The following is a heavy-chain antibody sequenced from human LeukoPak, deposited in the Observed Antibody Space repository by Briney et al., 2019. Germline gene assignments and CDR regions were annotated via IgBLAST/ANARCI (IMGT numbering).Heavy chain of an antibody. CDR2: INHSGSS. CDR3: ARGNYGYVSAFDI. D-gene: IGHD3-16*01. CDR1: GGSFSGYY. Sequence: SETLSLTCAVSGGSFSGYYWSWIRQPPGRGLEWSGEINHSGSSNYNPSLKSRRTISADTSKNQFSLKVISVTAADTALYYCARGNYGYVSAFDIWGQGTMVTVSS. V-gene: IGHV4-34*01. J-gene: IGHJ3*02.